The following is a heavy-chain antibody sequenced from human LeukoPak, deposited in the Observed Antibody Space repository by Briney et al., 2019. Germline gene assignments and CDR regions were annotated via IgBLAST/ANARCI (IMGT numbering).Heavy chain of an antibody. CDR2: ISYDGSNK. V-gene: IGHV3-30-3*01. D-gene: IGHD3-3*01. CDR1: GFTFSSYA. Sequence: PGGSLRLSCAASGFTFSSYAMHWVRQAPGKGLEWVAVISYDGSNKYYADSVKGRFTISRGNPKNTLYLQMNSLRAEDTAVYYCARDRFLAATAFDYWGQGTLVTVSS. CDR3: ARDRFLAATAFDY. J-gene: IGHJ4*02.